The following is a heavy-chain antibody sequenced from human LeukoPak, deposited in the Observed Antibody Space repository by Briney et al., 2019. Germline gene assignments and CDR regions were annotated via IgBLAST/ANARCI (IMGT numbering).Heavy chain of an antibody. D-gene: IGHD3-22*01. J-gene: IGHJ4*02. CDR3: ARGQRESSGYYCGSPLPGIDY. CDR1: GYTFTGYY. Sequence: ASVKVSCKASGYTFTGYYMHWVRQAPGQGLEWMGWINPNSGGTNYAQKFQGRVTMTRDTSISTAYMELSRLRSDDTAVYYCARGQRESSGYYCGSPLPGIDYWGQGTLVTVSS. V-gene: IGHV1-2*02. CDR2: INPNSGGT.